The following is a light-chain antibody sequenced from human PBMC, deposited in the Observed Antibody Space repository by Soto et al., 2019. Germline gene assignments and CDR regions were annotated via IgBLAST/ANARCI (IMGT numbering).Light chain of an antibody. CDR2: DVT. Sequence: QSVLTQPRSVSGSPGQSVTISCTGTSSDVGRYDYVSWYQQYPGEAPKLIIYDVTERPSGVPDRFSASKSGNTASLTISGLRAEDEAAYSCCSFAGSYSYVFGGGTKLTVL. J-gene: IGLJ1*01. CDR3: CSFAGSYSYV. CDR1: SSDVGRYDY. V-gene: IGLV2-11*01.